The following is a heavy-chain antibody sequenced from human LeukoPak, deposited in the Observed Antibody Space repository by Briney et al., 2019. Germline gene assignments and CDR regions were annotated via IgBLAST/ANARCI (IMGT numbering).Heavy chain of an antibody. Sequence: SETLSLTCAVSGGSVSSGSYYWSWIRQPPGKGLEWFGYIYYSGSTNYNPSLKSRVTISVDTSKNQFSLKLSSVTAADTAVYYCAREGGYYYDSSGYYDYWGQGTLVTVS. V-gene: IGHV4-61*01. CDR1: GGSVSSGSYY. CDR3: AREGGYYYDSSGYYDY. D-gene: IGHD3-22*01. J-gene: IGHJ4*02. CDR2: IYYSGST.